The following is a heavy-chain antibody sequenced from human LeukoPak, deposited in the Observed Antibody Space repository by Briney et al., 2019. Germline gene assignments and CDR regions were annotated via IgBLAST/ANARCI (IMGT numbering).Heavy chain of an antibody. CDR3: ARGVNLLFCDV. Sequence: GGSLSLSCAASGFTFSTYVMHWVRPAPGKGLMWVSRISYDWSDTSYAHSVKDRFTVPRDNAKNTLYLQMNSLKADDTAVYYCARGVNLLFCDVWGRGTPVTVSS. V-gene: IGHV3-74*01. CDR2: ISYDWSDT. J-gene: IGHJ2*01. D-gene: IGHD2-21*01. CDR1: GFTFSTYV.